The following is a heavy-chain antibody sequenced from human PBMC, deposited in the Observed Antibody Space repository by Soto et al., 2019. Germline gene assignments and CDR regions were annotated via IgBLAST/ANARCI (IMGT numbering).Heavy chain of an antibody. D-gene: IGHD6-13*01. CDR2: ISGSGSNT. CDR1: GFTFSSYA. J-gene: IGHJ4*02. Sequence: EVQLLESGGGLVQPGGSLRLSCAASGFTFSSYAVSWVRQAPGMGLEWVSAISGSGSNTYYTDSAQDRFTISRDHSKNTLYLQLNSLRAEDTAVYYCAKDIASMAARRVAGYSTSWYPEYCGQGTLVTVSS. CDR3: AKDIASMAARRVAGYSTSWYPEY. V-gene: IGHV3-23*01.